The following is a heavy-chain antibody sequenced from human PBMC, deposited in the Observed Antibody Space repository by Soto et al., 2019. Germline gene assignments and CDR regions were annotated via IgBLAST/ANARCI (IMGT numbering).Heavy chain of an antibody. CDR3: ATVATHSYNWVDP. V-gene: IGHV3-74*01. J-gene: IGHJ5*02. CDR1: GFTFSTYW. CDR2: INADGTTT. D-gene: IGHD3-3*02. Sequence: EVHLVESGGGLVQPGGSLRLSCAASGFTFSTYWMHWVRQAPGKGLVWVSRINADGTTTTYAESVKGRFTISRDNAKLTLYLQMNSLRAEDTAVYFCATVATHSYNWVDPWGQGALVTIS.